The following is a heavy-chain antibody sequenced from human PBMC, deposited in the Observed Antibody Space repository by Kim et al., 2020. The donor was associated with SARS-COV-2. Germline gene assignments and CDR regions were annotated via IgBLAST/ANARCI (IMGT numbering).Heavy chain of an antibody. CDR3: ARQRSVTLIDY. Sequence: SETLSLTCTVSGGSISSYYWSWIRQPPGKGLEWIGYIYYSGSTNYNPSLKSRVTISVDTSKNQFSLKLSSVTAADTAVYYCARQRSVTLIDYWGQGTLVT. CDR2: IYYSGST. CDR1: GGSISSYY. J-gene: IGHJ4*02. D-gene: IGHD4-4*01. V-gene: IGHV4-59*08.